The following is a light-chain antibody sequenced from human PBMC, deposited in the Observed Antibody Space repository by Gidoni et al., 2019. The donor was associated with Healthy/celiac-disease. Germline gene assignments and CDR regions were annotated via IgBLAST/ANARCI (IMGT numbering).Light chain of an antibody. CDR2: AAS. CDR3: QQSYSTQLT. CDR1: QSISSY. Sequence: DIQMTQSPSSLSASVGDRVTITCRASQSISSYLNWYLQKPGKAPKLLIYAASSLQSGVPSRFSGSGAGTDFTLTISSLQPEDFATYYCQQSYSTQLTVGGGTKVEIK. J-gene: IGKJ4*01. V-gene: IGKV1-39*01.